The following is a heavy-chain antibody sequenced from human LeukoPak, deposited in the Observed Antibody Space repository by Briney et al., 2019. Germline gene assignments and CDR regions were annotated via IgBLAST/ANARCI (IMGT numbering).Heavy chain of an antibody. CDR2: INPSGGST. J-gene: IGHJ6*02. V-gene: IGHV1-46*01. D-gene: IGHD5-18*01. Sequence: ASVKVSCKASGYTFTSYYMHWVRQAPGQGLEWMGIINPSGGSTSYAQKFQGRVTMTRDTSTSTVYMELSSLRSEDTAVYYCARDRPVDTAMVTGYYGMDVWGQGTTVTVSS. CDR3: ARDRPVDTAMVTGYYGMDV. CDR1: GYTFTSYY.